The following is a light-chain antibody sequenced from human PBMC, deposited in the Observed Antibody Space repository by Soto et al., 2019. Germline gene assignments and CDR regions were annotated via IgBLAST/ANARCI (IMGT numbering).Light chain of an antibody. J-gene: IGKJ4*01. V-gene: IGKV1-9*01. CDR1: QSISSY. Sequence: DIQMTQSPSSLPASVGDRVTITCRASQSISSYLNWYQQKPGKAPDLLIYSASTLQSGVPSRFSGSGSETEFSLTIRALQPEEFATYYCQQLSRYPLTFGGGTKVDNK. CDR3: QQLSRYPLT. CDR2: SAS.